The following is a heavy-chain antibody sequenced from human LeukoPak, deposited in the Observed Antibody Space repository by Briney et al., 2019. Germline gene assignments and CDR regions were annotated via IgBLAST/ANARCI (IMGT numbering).Heavy chain of an antibody. CDR3: AQDRGGEQQLIQGFAY. CDR2: ISNDGSKI. Sequence: GGSLRLSCAASGFTFSSYGMHWVRQAPGKGLEWVAVISNDGSKIYYTDSVKGRFTISRDNPKNTLYLQMNSLRTEDTAVYYCAQDRGGEQQLIQGFAYWGQGTLVTVSS. J-gene: IGHJ4*02. V-gene: IGHV3-30*19. CDR1: GFTFSSYG. D-gene: IGHD6-13*01.